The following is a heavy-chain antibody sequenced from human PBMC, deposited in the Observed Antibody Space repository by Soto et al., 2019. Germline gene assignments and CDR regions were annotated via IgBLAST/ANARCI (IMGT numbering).Heavy chain of an antibody. CDR1: GYSFTSLD. Sequence: QVQLVQSGAEVREPGASVKVSCKASGYSFTSLDINWVRQTAGQGLEWMGWMQPSTGRTGYAQKFQGRVTMTRDTSINTAYMELTTLTSEDTAFYYCARGVSAGVDSWGHGTLVTVSS. J-gene: IGHJ5*01. CDR3: ARGVSAGVDS. V-gene: IGHV1-8*01. D-gene: IGHD3-10*01. CDR2: MQPSTGRT.